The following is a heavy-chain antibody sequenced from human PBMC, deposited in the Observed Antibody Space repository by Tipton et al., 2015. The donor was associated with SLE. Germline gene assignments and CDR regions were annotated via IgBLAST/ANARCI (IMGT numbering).Heavy chain of an antibody. J-gene: IGHJ4*02. Sequence: TLSLTCAVYDGSFSGYCSSWIRQPPGKGLEWIGEINHSGTTNYDPSLKSRVTISVDTSKNQFSLKVSSVTAADTAVYYCARDPFRGLAVAASAYWGQGTLVTVSS. CDR2: INHSGTT. D-gene: IGHD6-19*01. CDR1: DGSFSGYC. CDR3: ARDPFRGLAVAASAY. V-gene: IGHV4-34*01.